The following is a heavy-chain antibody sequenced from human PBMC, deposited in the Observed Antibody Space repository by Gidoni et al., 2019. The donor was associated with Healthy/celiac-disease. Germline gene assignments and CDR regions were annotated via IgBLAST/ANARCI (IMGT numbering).Heavy chain of an antibody. CDR1: GYSFTNYW. Sequence: DVQLVQSGAEVKKPGESLRISCKGSGYSFTNYWISWVRQMPGKGLEWMGRIDPSDSYTNYSPSFQGHVTISDDKSISTAYLQWSSLKASDTAMYYCARLSFVRYSSSWPHFDYWGQGTLVTVSS. CDR2: IDPSDSYT. V-gene: IGHV5-10-1*01. J-gene: IGHJ4*02. CDR3: ARLSFVRYSSSWPHFDY. D-gene: IGHD6-13*01.